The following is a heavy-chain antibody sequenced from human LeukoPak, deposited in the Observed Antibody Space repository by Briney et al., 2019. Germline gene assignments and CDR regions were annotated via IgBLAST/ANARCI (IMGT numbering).Heavy chain of an antibody. CDR3: ARRGIAARRKAFDI. Sequence: GGSLRLSCAASGFTVSSNYMSWVRQAPGKGLEWVAVISYDGSNKYYADSVKGRFTISRDNSKNTLYLQMNGLRAEDTAVYYCARRGIAARRKAFDIWGQGTMVTVSS. CDR1: GFTVSSNY. D-gene: IGHD6-6*01. CDR2: ISYDGSNK. V-gene: IGHV3-30-3*01. J-gene: IGHJ3*02.